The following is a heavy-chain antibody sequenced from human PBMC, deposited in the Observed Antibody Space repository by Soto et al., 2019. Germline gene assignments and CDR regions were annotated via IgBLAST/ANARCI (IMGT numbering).Heavy chain of an antibody. CDR3: ARTDRDYYGLDV. CDR2: SSAAGDP. Sequence: EVQLVESGGGLVQPGGSLRLSCEASGFTFRNYDMHWVRQGTGKGLEWVSASSAAGDPDYADSVEGRFTISRENAQNSFLLQMNSLRVGDTAVYYCARTDRDYYGLDVWGHGTTVIVS. V-gene: IGHV3-13*05. CDR1: GFTFRNYD. J-gene: IGHJ6*02.